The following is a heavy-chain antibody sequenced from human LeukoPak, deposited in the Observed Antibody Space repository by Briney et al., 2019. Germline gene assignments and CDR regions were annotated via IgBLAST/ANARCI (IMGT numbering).Heavy chain of an antibody. CDR1: GFSFSSDW. CDR3: ARLGLEVGGPNWFDP. Sequence: GGSLRLSCAAPGFSFSSDWMGWVRQAPGKGLEWVAHIKRDGSQKYYLDSVKGRFTISRDNAKNSLYLQMNSLRVEDTAVYYCARLGLEVGGPNWFDPWGQGTLVTVSS. D-gene: IGHD1-1*01. CDR2: IKRDGSQK. J-gene: IGHJ5*02. V-gene: IGHV3-7*01.